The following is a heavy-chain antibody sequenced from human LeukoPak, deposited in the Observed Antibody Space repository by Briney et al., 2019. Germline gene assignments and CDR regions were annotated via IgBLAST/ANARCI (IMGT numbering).Heavy chain of an antibody. D-gene: IGHD2-21*01. CDR3: AKVSGDIAIPDY. V-gene: IGHV3-30*02. CDR2: LRYDGSDK. CDR1: GFTFSSYG. Sequence: PGGSLRLSCAASGFTFSSYGIHWVRQAPGKGLEWVAFLRYDGSDKYYADSVKGRFTISRDNSKNTLYLQMNSLRGEDTAVYYCAKVSGDIAIPDYWGQGALVTVSS. J-gene: IGHJ4*02.